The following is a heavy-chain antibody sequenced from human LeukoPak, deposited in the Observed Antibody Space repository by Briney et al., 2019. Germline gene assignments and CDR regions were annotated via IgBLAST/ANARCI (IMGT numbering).Heavy chain of an antibody. V-gene: IGHV1-2*02. Sequence: ASVKVSCKASGYTFTGYYMHWVRQAPGQGLEWMGWINPNSGGTNYAQKFQGRVTMTRDTSISTAYMELSRLRSDDTAVYYCARGVGGSITIFGVAPGFFDYWGQGTLVTVSS. D-gene: IGHD3-3*01. CDR1: GYTFTGYY. CDR2: INPNSGGT. J-gene: IGHJ4*02. CDR3: ARGVGGSITIFGVAPGFFDY.